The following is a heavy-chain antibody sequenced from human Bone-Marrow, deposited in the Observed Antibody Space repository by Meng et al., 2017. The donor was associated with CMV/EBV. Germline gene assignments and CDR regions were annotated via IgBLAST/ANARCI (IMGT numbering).Heavy chain of an antibody. Sequence: GESLKISCAASGFTFNTYDPHWVRQTTREGLEWVSGIGTRGDTYYASSVKGRFTISRENAKKSFYLQMNNLRVGDTAVYYCTRSPNGMDVWGQGNTVTVYS. CDR1: GFTFNTYD. V-gene: IGHV3-13*01. J-gene: IGHJ6*02. CDR3: TRSPNGMDV. CDR2: IGTRGDT.